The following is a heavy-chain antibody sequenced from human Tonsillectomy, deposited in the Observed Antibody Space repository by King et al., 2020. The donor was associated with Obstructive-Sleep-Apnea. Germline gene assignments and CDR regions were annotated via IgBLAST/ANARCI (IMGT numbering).Heavy chain of an antibody. Sequence: QLVQSGAEVKKPGASVKVSCKASGYTFTSYYMHWVRQPPAQGLEWMGIINPSGCSTSYAQKFQGRVTMTRDTSTSTDYMELSSLSSEDTAVYYCARKEVNYYDSNPFDYWGQGTLVTVSS. CDR1: GYTFTSYY. CDR3: ARKEVNYYDSNPFDY. V-gene: IGHV1-46*01. D-gene: IGHD3-22*01. CDR2: INPSGCST. J-gene: IGHJ4*02.